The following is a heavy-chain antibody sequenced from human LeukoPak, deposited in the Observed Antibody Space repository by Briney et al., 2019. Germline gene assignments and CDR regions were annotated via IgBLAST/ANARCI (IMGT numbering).Heavy chain of an antibody. Sequence: ASVKVSCKVSGYTFNELSMHWVRQAPGKGLEWMGGFDPEKEKTIYAQKFQGRVTMTEDTSTDTAYMELSSLTSEDTAVYYCATLVYYYMDVWGKGTTVTVSS. CDR2: FDPEKEKT. CDR3: ATLVYYYMDV. CDR1: GYTFNELS. J-gene: IGHJ6*03. V-gene: IGHV1-24*01.